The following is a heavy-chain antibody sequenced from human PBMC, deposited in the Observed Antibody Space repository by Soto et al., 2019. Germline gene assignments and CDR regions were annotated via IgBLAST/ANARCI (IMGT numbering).Heavy chain of an antibody. Sequence: SETLSLTCVVYDGSLTEYHWSWVRQTPGKGLEWIGEVSHHGTSHYNPSLGSRVIMSFDTSKDQFSLTLQSVTAADTGIYYCARGQSAVDVLFPTPVPFDPWGPGTPVTVS. CDR3: ARGQSAVDVLFPTPVPFDP. CDR1: DGSLTEYH. D-gene: IGHD1-1*01. CDR2: VSHHGTS. J-gene: IGHJ5*02. V-gene: IGHV4-34*01.